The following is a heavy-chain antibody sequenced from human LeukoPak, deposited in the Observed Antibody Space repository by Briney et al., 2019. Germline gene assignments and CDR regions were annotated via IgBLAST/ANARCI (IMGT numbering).Heavy chain of an antibody. CDR3: ARTGSDTRGAFDI. CDR2: ISYDGSNK. J-gene: IGHJ3*02. CDR1: GFTFSSYG. Sequence: GGSLRLSCAASGFTFSSYGMHWVRQAPGKGLEWVAVISYDGSNKYYADSVKGRFTISRDNAKNSLYLQMNSLRAEDTAVYYCARTGSDTRGAFDIWGQGTMVTVSS. D-gene: IGHD3-10*01. V-gene: IGHV3-30*03.